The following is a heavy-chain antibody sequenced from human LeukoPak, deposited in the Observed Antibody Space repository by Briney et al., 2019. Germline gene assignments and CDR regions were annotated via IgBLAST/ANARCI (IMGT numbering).Heavy chain of an antibody. CDR3: ARARTKGSGSANWFDP. CDR1: GGSISSYY. V-gene: IGHV4-4*07. CDR2: IYTSGST. Sequence: SETLSLTCTVSGGSISSYYWSWIRQPAGKGLEWIGRIYTSGSTNYNPSLKSRVTMSVDTSKHQFSLKLSSVTAADTAVYYCARARTKGSGSANWFDPWGQGTLVTVSS. D-gene: IGHD3-10*01. J-gene: IGHJ5*02.